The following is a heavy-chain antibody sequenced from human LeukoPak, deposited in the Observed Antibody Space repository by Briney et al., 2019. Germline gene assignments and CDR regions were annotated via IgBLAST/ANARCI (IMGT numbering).Heavy chain of an antibody. CDR2: ISAYNGNT. CDR1: GYTFTSYG. CDR3: ARDRRYRRDAFDI. J-gene: IGHJ3*02. D-gene: IGHD1-26*01. Sequence: ASVKVSCKASGYTFTSYGISWVRQAPGQGLEWKGWISAYNGNTSYAQKLQGRVTMTTDTSTSTAYMELRSLRSDDTAVYYCARDRRYRRDAFDIWGQGTMVTASS. V-gene: IGHV1-18*01.